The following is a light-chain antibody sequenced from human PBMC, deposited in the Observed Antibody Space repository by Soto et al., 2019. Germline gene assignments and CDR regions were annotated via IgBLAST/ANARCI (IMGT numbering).Light chain of an antibody. CDR3: QQYNSYLT. CDR2: DAS. J-gene: IGKJ5*01. V-gene: IGKV1-5*01. CDR1: QSISSW. Sequence: DIQMTQSPSTLSASVGDRVTITCRASQSISSWLAWYQQKPGKAPKLLIYDASSLESGVPSRFSGSGSGTEFTLTISSLQPDDFATYYCQQYNSYLTFGQGTRLE.